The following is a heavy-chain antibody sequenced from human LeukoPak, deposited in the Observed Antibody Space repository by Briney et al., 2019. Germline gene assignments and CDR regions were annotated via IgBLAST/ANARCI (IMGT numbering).Heavy chain of an antibody. J-gene: IGHJ1*01. D-gene: IGHD6-13*01. CDR2: IYYSGST. CDR1: GGSISSSSYY. CDR3: VSSIAAARSPPWH. V-gene: IGHV4-61*01. Sequence: SETLSLTCTVSGGSISSSSYYWSWIRQPPGKGLEWIGYIYYSGSTNYNPSLKSRVTISVDTSKNQFSLKLSSVTAADTAVYYCVSSIAAARSPPWHWGQGTLVTVSS.